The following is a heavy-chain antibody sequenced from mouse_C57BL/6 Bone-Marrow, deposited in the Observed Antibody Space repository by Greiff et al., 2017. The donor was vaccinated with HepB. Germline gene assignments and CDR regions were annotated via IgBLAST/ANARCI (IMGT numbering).Heavy chain of an antibody. CDR2: INPSTGGT. CDR1: GYSFTGYY. CDR3: ARRTSIYYDYDEFAY. J-gene: IGHJ3*01. V-gene: IGHV1-42*01. Sequence: EVQLQQSGPELVKPGASVKISCKASGYSFTGYYMNWVKQSPEKSLEWIGEINPSTGGTTYNQKFKAKATLTVDKSSSTAYMQLKSLTSEDSAVYYCARRTSIYYDYDEFAYWGQGTLVTVSA. D-gene: IGHD2-4*01.